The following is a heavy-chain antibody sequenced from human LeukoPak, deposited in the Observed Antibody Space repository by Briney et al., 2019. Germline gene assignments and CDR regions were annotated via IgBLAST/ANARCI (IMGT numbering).Heavy chain of an antibody. D-gene: IGHD5-18*01. CDR2: IKQDGSEK. CDR1: GFTFSIYW. Sequence: QPGGPLRLSCAASGFTFSIYWMSWVRQAPGKGLEWVANIKQDGSEKYYVDSVKGRFTISRDNAKNSLYLQMNSLRAEDTAVYYCARATYRYGYLDYYYYYGMDVWGQGTTVTVSS. CDR3: ARATYRYGYLDYYYYYGMDV. V-gene: IGHV3-7*01. J-gene: IGHJ6*02.